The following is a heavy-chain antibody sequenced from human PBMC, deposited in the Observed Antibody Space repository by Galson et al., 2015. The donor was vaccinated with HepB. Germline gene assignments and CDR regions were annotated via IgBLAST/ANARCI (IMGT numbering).Heavy chain of an antibody. Sequence: SVKVSCKASGYPFTNYAINWVRQAPGQGLEWMGWISTNTGIPSYAQAFTGRFVFSLDTSVSTAYLQISSLGAEDTAVYYCARDRYFDSGNHTYWGQGTLVTVSS. CDR1: GYPFTNYA. D-gene: IGHD3/OR15-3a*01. CDR2: ISTNTGIP. CDR3: ARDRYFDSGNHTY. J-gene: IGHJ4*02. V-gene: IGHV7-4-1*02.